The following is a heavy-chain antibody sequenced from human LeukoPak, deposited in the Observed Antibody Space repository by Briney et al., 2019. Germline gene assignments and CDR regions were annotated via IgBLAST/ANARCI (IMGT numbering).Heavy chain of an antibody. J-gene: IGHJ3*02. CDR2: INRDGSVT. CDR3: ASGETTVRSHDAFDI. CDR1: GFTFSRNW. D-gene: IGHD4-17*01. Sequence: GGSLRLSCEDSGFTFSRNWMHWVRHEPGKGLVWVSRINRDGSVTTYADSVKGRFTISRDYAKNTLYLQMSSLRADDTAVYYCASGETTVRSHDAFDIWGQGTMVTVSS. V-gene: IGHV3-74*01.